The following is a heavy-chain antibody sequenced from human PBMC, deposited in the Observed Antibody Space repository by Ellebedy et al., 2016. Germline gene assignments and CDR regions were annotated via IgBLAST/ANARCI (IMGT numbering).Heavy chain of an antibody. V-gene: IGHV3-30*03. J-gene: IGHJ4*02. CDR1: GFTFSSYG. D-gene: IGHD2-2*01. Sequence: GESLKISXAASGFTFSSYGMHWVRQAPGKGLEWVAVISYDGSNKYYADSVKGRFTISRDNSKNTLYLQMNSLRAEDTAVYYCARESRGDIVVVPYYWGQGTLVTVSS. CDR3: ARESRGDIVVVPYY. CDR2: ISYDGSNK.